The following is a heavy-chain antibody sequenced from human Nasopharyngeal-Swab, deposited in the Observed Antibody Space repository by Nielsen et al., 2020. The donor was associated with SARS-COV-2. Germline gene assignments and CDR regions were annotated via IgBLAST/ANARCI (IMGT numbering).Heavy chain of an antibody. CDR1: GGSVSSGSYY. J-gene: IGHJ6*02. D-gene: IGHD3-10*01. CDR2: MYYSGST. CDR3: ARDIGAAALAPWRGYYGMDV. V-gene: IGHV4-61*01. Sequence: SETLSLTCTVSGGSVSSGSYYWSWIRQPPGKGLEWIGYMYYSGSTNYNPSLKSRVTISVDTSKNQFPLKLSSVTAADTAVYYCARDIGAAALAPWRGYYGMDVWGQGTTVTVSS.